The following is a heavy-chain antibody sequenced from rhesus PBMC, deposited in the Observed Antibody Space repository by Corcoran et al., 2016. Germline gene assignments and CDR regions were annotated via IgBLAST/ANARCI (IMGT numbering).Heavy chain of an antibody. CDR1: GGSISSNY. J-gene: IGHJ3*01. V-gene: IGHV4-173*01. CDR2: ISGRGGRT. CDR3: ARDLNGAIAAGRKGLEAFDV. D-gene: IGHD6-13*01. Sequence: QVQLQESGPGLVKPSETLSLTCAVSGGSISSNYWSWIRQPPGTGLEWIGRISGRGGRTDNNPYNKRRVTISKDTSKNQFSLKVGSVTAADTAMYYCARDLNGAIAAGRKGLEAFDVWGQGLRVTVSS.